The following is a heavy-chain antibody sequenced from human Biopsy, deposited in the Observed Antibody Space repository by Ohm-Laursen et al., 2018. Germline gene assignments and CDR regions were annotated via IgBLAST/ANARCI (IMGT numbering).Heavy chain of an antibody. CDR1: GDSVSRGSFY. CDR2: IYDRGSTA. CDR3: ARGMRSSGWPYFDT. J-gene: IGHJ4*02. Sequence: GTLSLTCPVSGDSVSRGSFYWTWIRQPPGQGLEYIGYIYDRGSTANYNPSLESRVTMSVDMPKNQFSLRLSSVTAADTAIYYCARGMRSSGWPYFDTWGQGTLVTVSS. V-gene: IGHV4-61*01. D-gene: IGHD6-19*01.